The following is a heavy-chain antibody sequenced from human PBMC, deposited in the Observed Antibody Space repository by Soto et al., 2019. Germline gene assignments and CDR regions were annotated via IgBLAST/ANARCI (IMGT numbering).Heavy chain of an antibody. V-gene: IGHV3-23*01. CDR1: GFTFSTYA. Sequence: PGGSLRLSCAASGFTFSTYAMSWVRQAPGKGLEWVSAISGSGGSTYYADSVKGRFTISRDNSKNTLYLQMNGLRAEDTAVYYCAKDPRIGIAVAGVFDYWGQGTLVTVSS. CDR3: AKDPRIGIAVAGVFDY. CDR2: ISGSGGST. J-gene: IGHJ4*02. D-gene: IGHD6-19*01.